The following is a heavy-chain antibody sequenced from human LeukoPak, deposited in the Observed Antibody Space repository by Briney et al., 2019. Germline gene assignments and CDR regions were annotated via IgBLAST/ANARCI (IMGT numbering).Heavy chain of an antibody. CDR2: INHSGST. V-gene: IGHV4-34*01. CDR3: ARGSQDSGYDWEIDY. Sequence: SETLSLTCAVYGGSFSGYYWSWIRQPPGKGLEWIGEINHSGSTNYNPSLKSRVTISVDTSKNQFSLKLSSVAAADTAVYYCARGSQDSGYDWEIDYWGQGTLVTVSS. CDR1: GGSFSGYY. D-gene: IGHD5-12*01. J-gene: IGHJ4*02.